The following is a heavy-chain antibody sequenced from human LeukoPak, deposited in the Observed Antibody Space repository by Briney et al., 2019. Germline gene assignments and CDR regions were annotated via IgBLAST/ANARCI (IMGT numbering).Heavy chain of an antibody. CDR2: ISSSGGTT. CDR1: GFSFSTYD. V-gene: IGHV3-48*03. Sequence: GGSLRLSCAASGFSFSTYDMNWVRQAPGKGLEWVSYISSSGGTTYYADFVNGRFTISRDNAKNTLYLQMNSLRAEDTAVYYCAREGGYDPFEYWGQGTLVTVSS. D-gene: IGHD5-12*01. J-gene: IGHJ4*02. CDR3: AREGGYDPFEY.